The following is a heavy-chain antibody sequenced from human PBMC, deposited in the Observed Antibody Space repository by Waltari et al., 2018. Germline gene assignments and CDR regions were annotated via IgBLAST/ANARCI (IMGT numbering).Heavy chain of an antibody. D-gene: IGHD6-19*01. CDR2: IYTSGST. CDR3: ARGQSGWPAYYFDY. V-gene: IGHV4-4*07. Sequence: QVQLQESGPGLVKPSETLSLTCTVSGGSISSYYWSWIRQPAGKGLEWIGRIYTSGSTNYNPPLKSRVTMSVDTSKNQFSLKLSSVTAADTAVYYCARGQSGWPAYYFDYWGQGTLVTVSS. CDR1: GGSISSYY. J-gene: IGHJ4*02.